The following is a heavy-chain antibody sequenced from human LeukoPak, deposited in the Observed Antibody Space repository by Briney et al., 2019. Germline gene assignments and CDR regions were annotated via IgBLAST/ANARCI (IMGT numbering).Heavy chain of an antibody. J-gene: IGHJ4*02. V-gene: IGHV4-34*01. CDR1: GGSVNGYY. CDR3: ARDSPPAYCSSGSCYFDS. Sequence: PSETLSLTCAVYGGSVNGYYWSWIRRPPGKALEWIGEIKHDGSTKYNSSLKSRVTISRDTSKNEFSLILSSLTAADTAVYYCARDSPPAYCSSGSCYFDSWGQGTLVTVSS. D-gene: IGHD2-15*01. CDR2: IKHDGST.